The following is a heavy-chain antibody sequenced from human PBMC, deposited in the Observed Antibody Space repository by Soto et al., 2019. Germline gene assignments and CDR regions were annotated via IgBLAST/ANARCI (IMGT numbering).Heavy chain of an antibody. CDR1: GFIVSSNY. D-gene: IGHD2-15*01. Sequence: PGGSLRLSCAASGFIVSSNYMIWVRQAPGKGLEWVSVIYSGGSTFYADSVKGRFIISRDDSKNTLFLQMNSLRAEDTAVYYCATAKLLLPWLFDYWGQGTLVTVSS. CDR2: IYSGGST. V-gene: IGHV3-66*01. J-gene: IGHJ4*02. CDR3: ATAKLLLPWLFDY.